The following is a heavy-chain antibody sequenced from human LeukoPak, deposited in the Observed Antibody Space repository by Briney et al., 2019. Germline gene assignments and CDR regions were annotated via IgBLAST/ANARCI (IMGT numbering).Heavy chain of an antibody. D-gene: IGHD5-24*01. CDR1: GGSISSSSYY. CDR3: ARDGEGWLQLEEGWYFDL. CDR2: IYYSGST. Sequence: SETLSLTCTVSGGSISSSSYYWGWIRQPPGKGLEWIGSIYYSGSTYYNPFLKSRVTISVDTSKNQFSLKLSSVTAADTAVYYCARDGEGWLQLEEGWYFDLWGRGTLVTVSS. V-gene: IGHV4-39*07. J-gene: IGHJ2*01.